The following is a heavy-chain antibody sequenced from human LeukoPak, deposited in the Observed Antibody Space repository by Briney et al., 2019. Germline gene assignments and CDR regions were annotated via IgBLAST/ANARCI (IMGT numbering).Heavy chain of an antibody. J-gene: IGHJ3*02. D-gene: IGHD1-1*01. Sequence: SETLFLTCTVSGGSISSYYWSWIRQPPGKGLEWIGYIYYSGSTNYNPSLKSRVTISVDTSKNQFSLKLSSVTAADTAVYYCARGLERDAFDIWGQGTMVTVSS. CDR1: GGSISSYY. CDR2: IYYSGST. V-gene: IGHV4-59*01. CDR3: ARGLERDAFDI.